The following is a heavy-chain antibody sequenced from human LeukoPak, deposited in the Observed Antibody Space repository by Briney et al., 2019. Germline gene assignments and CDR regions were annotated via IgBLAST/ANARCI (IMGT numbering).Heavy chain of an antibody. CDR1: GFTFSDHY. J-gene: IGHJ6*02. CDR3: ARGGKDYNYYYGMDV. Sequence: GGSLRLSCAASGFTFSDHYMDWVRQAPGKGLEWVGRARNKANNYFTEYAASVKGGFTVSRDDSKNSLYLQMYSLKTEDTAVYYCARGGKDYNYYYGMDVWGQGTTVTVSS. CDR2: ARNKANNYFT. V-gene: IGHV3-72*01.